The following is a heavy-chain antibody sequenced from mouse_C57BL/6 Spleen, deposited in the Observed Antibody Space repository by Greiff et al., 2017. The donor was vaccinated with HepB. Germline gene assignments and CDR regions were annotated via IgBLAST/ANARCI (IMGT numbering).Heavy chain of an antibody. CDR2: ISSGGYYI. CDR1: GFTFSSYA. J-gene: IGHJ1*03. V-gene: IGHV5-9-1*02. D-gene: IGHD1-1*01. CDR3: TRGGDYGSSSYFDV. Sequence: EVQLVESGEGLVKPGGSLKLSCAASGFTFSSYAMSWVRQTPEKRLEWVAYISSGGYYIYYADTVKGRFTISRDNARNTLYLQMSSLKSEDTAMYYCTRGGDYGSSSYFDVWGTGTTVTVSS.